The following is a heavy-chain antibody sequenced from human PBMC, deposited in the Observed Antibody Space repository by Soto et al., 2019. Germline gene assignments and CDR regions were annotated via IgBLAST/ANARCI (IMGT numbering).Heavy chain of an antibody. J-gene: IGHJ4*02. Sequence: EVQLVESGGGLVEPGRSLRLSCTASGFTFGDYALSWFRQAPGKGLEWVGFIRSKVHGGTIEYAASVQGRFTISRDDSKSIDYQQMNSLKTEDTAVYYCSRDRYNFDNCGYSGSDSWGQGTLVTVSS. V-gene: IGHV3-49*03. D-gene: IGHD3-22*01. CDR1: GFTFGDYA. CDR3: SRDRYNFDNCGYSGSDS. CDR2: IRSKVHGGTI.